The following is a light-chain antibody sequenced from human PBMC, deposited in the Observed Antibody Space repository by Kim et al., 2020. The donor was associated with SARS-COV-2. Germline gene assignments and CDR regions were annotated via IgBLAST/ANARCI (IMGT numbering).Light chain of an antibody. Sequence: LSPGERATLACRASQSVSGSYLGWYQQKPGQPPRLLIYDASTRAVGIPDRFSGSGSGTLFTLTISRLEPEDFAVQYCHHFDNSLYTFGQGTKLEI. J-gene: IGKJ2*01. CDR2: DAS. V-gene: IGKV3-20*01. CDR3: HHFDNSLYT. CDR1: QSVSGSY.